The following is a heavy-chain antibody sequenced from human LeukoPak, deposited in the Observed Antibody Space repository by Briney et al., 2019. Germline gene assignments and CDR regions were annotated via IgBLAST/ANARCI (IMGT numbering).Heavy chain of an antibody. CDR3: ARGAMIVGADYYYYYGMDV. CDR1: GFTFSSYA. V-gene: IGHV3-23*01. Sequence: GGSLRLSCAASGFTFSSYAMSWVRQAPGKGLEWVSTITSSVGTTHYVDSVQGRFAISRDNSKNKLYLQLNSLRAEDTAVYYCARGAMIVGADYYYYYGMDVWGQGTTVTVSS. J-gene: IGHJ6*02. CDR2: ITSSVGTT. D-gene: IGHD3-22*01.